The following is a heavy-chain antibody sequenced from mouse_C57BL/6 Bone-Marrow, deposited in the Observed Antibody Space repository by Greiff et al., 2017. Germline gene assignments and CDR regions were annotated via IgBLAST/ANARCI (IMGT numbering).Heavy chain of an antibody. Sequence: EVKLMESGGDLVKPGGSLKLSCAASGFTFSSYGMSWVRQTPDKRLEWVATISSGGSYTYYPDSVKGRFTISRDNAKNTLYLQMSSLKSEDTAMYYCARHMAQQEFAYWGQGTLVTVSA. CDR3: ARHMAQQEFAY. D-gene: IGHD1-1*02. CDR2: ISSGGSYT. V-gene: IGHV5-6*01. CDR1: GFTFSSYG. J-gene: IGHJ3*01.